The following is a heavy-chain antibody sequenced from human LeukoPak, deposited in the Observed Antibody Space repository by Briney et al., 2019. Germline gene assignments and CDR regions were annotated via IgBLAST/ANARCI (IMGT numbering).Heavy chain of an antibody. CDR1: GFTFRNYV. Sequence: PGGSLRPSCAASGFTFRNYVIHWVRQAPGKGLEWVAVTSSDLNVKLYADSVKGRFTISRDNSRSTLYLQMNSLRPEDTAIYYCAREGYYGSGSPPSSYFDYWGQGTLVTVSS. J-gene: IGHJ4*02. D-gene: IGHD3-10*01. CDR2: TSSDLNVK. V-gene: IGHV3-30-3*01. CDR3: AREGYYGSGSPPSSYFDY.